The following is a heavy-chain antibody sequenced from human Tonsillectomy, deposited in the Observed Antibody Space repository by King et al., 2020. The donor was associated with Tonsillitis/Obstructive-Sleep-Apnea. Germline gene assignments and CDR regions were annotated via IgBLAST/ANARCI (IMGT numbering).Heavy chain of an antibody. CDR1: GFTFSDYY. D-gene: IGHD4-17*01. CDR3: ARAWSYGDYLKDY. J-gene: IGHJ4*02. V-gene: IGHV3-11*05. Sequence: VQLVESGGGLVKPGGSLRLSCAASGFTFSDYYMSWIRPAPGEGLEWVSYISRSSSYTNYADSVKGRFTISRENAKNSLDLQMNSLRAEDTAVYFCARAWSYGDYLKDYWGQGTLVTVSS. CDR2: ISRSSSYT.